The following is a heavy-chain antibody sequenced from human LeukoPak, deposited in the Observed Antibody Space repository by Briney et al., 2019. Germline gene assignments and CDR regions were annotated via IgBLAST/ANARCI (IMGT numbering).Heavy chain of an antibody. J-gene: IGHJ4*02. D-gene: IGHD3-10*01. CDR3: AKGTYYGSGSYSH. Sequence: GGSLRLSCSASGFTFSSFALSWVRQAPGKGLEWVSAISGSGDSTYYADSVKGRFTISRDNSKNTLYLQMNSLRAEDTAVYYCAKGTYYGSGSYSHWGQGTLVTVSS. CDR2: ISGSGDST. V-gene: IGHV3-23*01. CDR1: GFTFSSFA.